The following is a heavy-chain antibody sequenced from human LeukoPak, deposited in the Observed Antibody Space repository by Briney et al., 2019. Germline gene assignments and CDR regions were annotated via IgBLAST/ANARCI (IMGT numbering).Heavy chain of an antibody. D-gene: IGHD3-22*01. Sequence: ASVKVSCKASGYTFTGYYMHWVRQAPGQGLEWMGWINPNSGGTNYAQKFQGGVTMTRDTSISTAYMELSRLRSDDTAVYYCAGDPRAPSSGYPLLGGMDVWGQGTTVTVSS. V-gene: IGHV1-2*02. J-gene: IGHJ6*02. CDR1: GYTFTGYY. CDR3: AGDPRAPSSGYPLLGGMDV. CDR2: INPNSGGT.